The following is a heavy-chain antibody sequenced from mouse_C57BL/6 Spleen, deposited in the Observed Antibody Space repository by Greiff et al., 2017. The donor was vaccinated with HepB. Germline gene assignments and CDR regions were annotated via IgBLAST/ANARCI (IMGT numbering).Heavy chain of an antibody. D-gene: IGHD2-4*01. Sequence: VQLQQPGAELVRPGTSVKLSCKASGYTFTSYWMHWVKQRPGQGLEWIGVIDPSDSYTNYNQKFKGKATLTVDTSSSTAYMQLSSLTSEDSAVYYCARLKGDRLYFDYWGQGTTLTVSS. J-gene: IGHJ2*01. V-gene: IGHV1-59*01. CDR3: ARLKGDRLYFDY. CDR2: IDPSDSYT. CDR1: GYTFTSYW.